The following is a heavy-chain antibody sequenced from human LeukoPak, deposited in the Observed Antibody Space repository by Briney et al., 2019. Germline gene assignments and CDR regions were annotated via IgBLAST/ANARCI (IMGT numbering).Heavy chain of an antibody. J-gene: IGHJ4*02. Sequence: PSETLSLTCTVSGCSISSSSYYWGWLRQPPGKGLEWIGSIYYGGSTYYNPSLKSLVTISVDTSKNQFSLRLSSVTAADTAVYYCAKTMGNYYDSIDYWGQGTLVTVSS. V-gene: IGHV4-39*01. CDR2: IYYGGST. CDR1: GCSISSSSYY. D-gene: IGHD3-22*01. CDR3: AKTMGNYYDSIDY.